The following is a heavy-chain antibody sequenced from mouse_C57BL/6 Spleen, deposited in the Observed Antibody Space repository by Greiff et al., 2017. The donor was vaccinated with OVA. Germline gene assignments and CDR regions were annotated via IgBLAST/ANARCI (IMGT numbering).Heavy chain of an antibody. CDR1: GYTFTSYW. V-gene: IGHV1-53*01. D-gene: IGHD1-1*01. CDR2: INPSNGGT. Sequence: VKLQQPGTELVKPGASVKLSCKASGYTFTSYWMHWVKQRPGQGLEWIGNINPSNGGTNYNEKFKSKATLTVDKSSSTAYMQLSSLTSEDSAVYYCAREGNYARYFDVWGTGTTVTVSS. CDR3: AREGNYARYFDV. J-gene: IGHJ1*03.